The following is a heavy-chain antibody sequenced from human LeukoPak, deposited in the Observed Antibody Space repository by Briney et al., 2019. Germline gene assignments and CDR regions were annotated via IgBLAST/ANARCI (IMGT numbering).Heavy chain of an antibody. CDR2: ISWNSGSI. J-gene: IGHJ3*02. V-gene: IGHV3-9*03. CDR1: GFTFSSFW. D-gene: IGHD2-2*01. CDR3: AKDDGYCSSTSCYGGAFDI. Sequence: GGSLRLSCAASGFTFSSFWMHWVRQAPGKGLEWVSGISWNSGSIGYADSVKGRFTISRDNAKNSLYLQMNSLRAEDMALYYCAKDDGYCSSTSCYGGAFDIWGQGTMVTVSS.